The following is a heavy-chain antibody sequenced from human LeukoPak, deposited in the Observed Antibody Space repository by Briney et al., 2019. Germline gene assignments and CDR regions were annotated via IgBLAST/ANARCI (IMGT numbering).Heavy chain of an antibody. CDR2: ISGSGGST. Sequence: PGGSLRLSCAASGFTFSSYAMSWVRQAPGKGLEWVSAISGSGGSTYYADSVKGRFTISRDNSKNTLYLQMNSLRAEDTVVYYCARDRYDYVWGSYRDYWGQGTLVTVSS. J-gene: IGHJ4*02. CDR3: ARDRYDYVWGSYRDY. CDR1: GFTFSSYA. V-gene: IGHV3-23*01. D-gene: IGHD3-16*02.